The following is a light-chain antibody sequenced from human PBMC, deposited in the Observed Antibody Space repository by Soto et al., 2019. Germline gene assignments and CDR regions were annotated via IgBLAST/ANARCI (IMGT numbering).Light chain of an antibody. CDR1: QSVSSSY. V-gene: IGKV3-20*01. Sequence: EIVVTQSPGPLSLSPGERATLSCRASQSVSSSYLAWYQQKPGQAPRPLIYGASSRAIGIPDRFSGSESGTDFTLTISRLEPEDFAVYYWQQYGSSPWTFGQGTKVEI. J-gene: IGKJ1*01. CDR2: GAS. CDR3: QQYGSSPWT.